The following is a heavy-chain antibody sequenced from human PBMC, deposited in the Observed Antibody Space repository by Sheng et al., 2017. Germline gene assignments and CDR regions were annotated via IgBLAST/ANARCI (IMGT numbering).Heavy chain of an antibody. CDR3: ARLGTLVGSGSYDF. J-gene: IGHJ4*02. V-gene: IGHV3-7*01. CDR1: QFTFSNYW. CDR2: IKSDGSEK. Sequence: EVQLVESGGGLVQPGGFLRLSCTASQFTFSNYWMSWVRQAPGKGLEWLANIKSDGSEKYYVDSVKGRFTISRDNAKNSLYLQMSSLGSEDTAIYYCARLGTLVGSGSYDFWGQGT. D-gene: IGHD3-10*01.